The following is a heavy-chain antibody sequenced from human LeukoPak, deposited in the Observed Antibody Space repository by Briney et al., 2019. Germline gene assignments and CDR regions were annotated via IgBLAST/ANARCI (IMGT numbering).Heavy chain of an antibody. CDR3: ARLPHSSSSGYYYYYYMDV. J-gene: IGHJ6*03. Sequence: GESLKISCKGSGYSFTSYWIGWVRQMPGKGLEWMGIIYPGDSDTRYSPSFQGQVTISADKSISTAYLQWSSLKASDIAMYYCARLPHSSSSGYYYYYYMDVWGKGTTVTVSS. D-gene: IGHD6-6*01. CDR1: GYSFTSYW. V-gene: IGHV5-51*01. CDR2: IYPGDSDT.